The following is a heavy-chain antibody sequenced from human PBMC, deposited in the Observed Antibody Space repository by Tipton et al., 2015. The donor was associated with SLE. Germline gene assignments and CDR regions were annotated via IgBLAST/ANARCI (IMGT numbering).Heavy chain of an antibody. Sequence: TLSLTCAVSGGSISSGSYYWSWIRQPPGKGLEWIGYIYYSGSTNYNSSLKSRATISLDTSKKQFSLRLTSVTAADTAVYYCARDGLGWGYYYYMDVWGTGTTVTVSS. CDR2: IYYSGST. V-gene: IGHV4-61*01. CDR1: GGSISSGSYY. D-gene: IGHD5/OR15-5a*01. J-gene: IGHJ6*03. CDR3: ARDGLGWGYYYYMDV.